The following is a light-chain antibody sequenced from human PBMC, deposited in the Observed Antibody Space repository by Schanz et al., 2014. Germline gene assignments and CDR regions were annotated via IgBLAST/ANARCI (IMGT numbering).Light chain of an antibody. CDR2: SVK. Sequence: QSALIQPPSVSGSPGQSVTISCTETTSDVGSYDFVSWYQQHPGTVPKPMIYSVKTRPSGVSNRFSGSKSGSTASLTISGLQAEDEADYYCSSYTSSSTVWIFGGGTKLTVL. CDR3: SSYTSSSTVWI. J-gene: IGLJ2*01. CDR1: TSDVGSYDF. V-gene: IGLV2-14*02.